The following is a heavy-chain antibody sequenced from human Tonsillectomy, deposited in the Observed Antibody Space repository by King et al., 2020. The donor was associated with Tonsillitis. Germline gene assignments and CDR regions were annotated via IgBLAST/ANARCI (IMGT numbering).Heavy chain of an antibody. CDR1: GFTFGDYS. V-gene: IGHV3-49*04. J-gene: IGHJ6*03. Sequence: EVQLVESGGGLVQPGRSLRLSCTTSGFTFGDYSMSWVRQAPGKGLEWVGFIRSKAYGGTTEYAASVKGRFTISRGDSKSIAYLQMNSLKTEDTAVYYCTRDRWLSSSRNYYYYYYYMDVWGKGTTVTVSS. CDR3: TRDRWLSSSRNYYYYYYYMDV. D-gene: IGHD6-6*01. CDR2: IRSKAYGGTT.